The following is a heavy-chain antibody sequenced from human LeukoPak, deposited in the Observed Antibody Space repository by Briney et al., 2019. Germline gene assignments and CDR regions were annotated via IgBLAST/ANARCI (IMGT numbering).Heavy chain of an antibody. V-gene: IGHV4-59*01. J-gene: IGHJ5*02. CDR2: IYYSGST. CDR1: GGXISSYY. Sequence: PSETLSLTCTVSGGXISSYYCSWIRQPPGKGLEWIGNIYYSGSTNYNPSLKSRVTISVDTSKNQFSLKLSSVTAADTAVYYCARSSVNYYGSGSNLNWFDPWGQGTLVTVSS. D-gene: IGHD3-10*01. CDR3: ARSSVNYYGSGSNLNWFDP.